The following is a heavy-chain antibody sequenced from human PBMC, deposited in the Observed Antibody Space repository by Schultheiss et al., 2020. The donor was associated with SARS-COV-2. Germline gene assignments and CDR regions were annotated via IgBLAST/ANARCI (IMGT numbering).Heavy chain of an antibody. J-gene: IGHJ4*02. CDR2: ISYDGSHQ. CDR1: GFTFTNYG. CDR3: ARDHGNCSSTSCHFDY. Sequence: GGSLRLSCAASGFTFTNYGMHWVRQAPGKGLEWVAVISYDGSHQYYADSVRGRFTISRDNSKNTLYLQMNSLRAEDTAVYYCARDHGNCSSTSCHFDYWGQGTLVTVSS. V-gene: IGHV3-30*03. D-gene: IGHD2-2*01.